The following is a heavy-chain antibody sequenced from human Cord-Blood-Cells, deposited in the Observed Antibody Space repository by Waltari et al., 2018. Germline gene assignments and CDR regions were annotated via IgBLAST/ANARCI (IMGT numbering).Heavy chain of an antibody. CDR3: AREFPDSSSWYY. J-gene: IGHJ4*02. Sequence: QVQLVQSGAELKKPGSSVKVSCKASGGTFSSYAISWVRQAPGQGLEWMGGISPIFGTANYAQKCQGRVTITADESTSTAYMELSSLRSEDTAVYYCAREFPDSSSWYYWGQGTLVTVSS. D-gene: IGHD6-13*01. CDR2: ISPIFGTA. CDR1: GGTFSSYA. V-gene: IGHV1-69*01.